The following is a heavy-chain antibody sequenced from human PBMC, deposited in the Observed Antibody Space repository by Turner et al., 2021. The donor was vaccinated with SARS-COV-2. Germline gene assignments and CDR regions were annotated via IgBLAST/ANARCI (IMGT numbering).Heavy chain of an antibody. CDR3: AIDMGPGGRDAFDI. J-gene: IGHJ3*02. CDR2: IWYDGINK. Sequence: VQLVESGGGGVQPGRSVRLSWAASGFTFSSYGMHWVRQAPGKGLEWVAVIWYDGINKYYGDSVKGRFTISRDNSKNTLYLQMNSLRAEDTAVYYCAIDMGPGGRDAFDIWGQGTMVTISS. V-gene: IGHV3-33*01. CDR1: GFTFSSYG. D-gene: IGHD3-16*01.